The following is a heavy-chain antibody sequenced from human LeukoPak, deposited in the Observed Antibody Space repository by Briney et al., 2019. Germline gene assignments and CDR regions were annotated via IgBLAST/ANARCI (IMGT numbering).Heavy chain of an antibody. J-gene: IGHJ6*02. D-gene: IGHD2-2*02. V-gene: IGHV4-4*02. Sequence: SGTLSLTCAVSGGCIKSGDWWSWVRQPPGKGLEWVGEIYHSGSTNYNPSLKSRVTISVDEFKNQFSLNLTSVTAADTAVYHCASAPILRGEGGEHYNYGMDVLGQGTTVTVSS. CDR1: GGCIKSGDW. CDR3: ASAPILRGEGGEHYNYGMDV. CDR2: IYHSGST.